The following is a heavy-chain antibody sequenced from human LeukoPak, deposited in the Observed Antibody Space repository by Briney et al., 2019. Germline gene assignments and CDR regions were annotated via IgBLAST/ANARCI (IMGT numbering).Heavy chain of an antibody. D-gene: IGHD6-13*01. Sequence: ASVKVSCKASGYTFTSYGISWVRQAPGQGLEWMGWINPNSGGTNYAQKFQGRVTMTRDTSISTAYMELSRLRSDDTAVYYCARGIAAAGTHFDYWGQGTLVTVSS. J-gene: IGHJ4*02. V-gene: IGHV1-2*02. CDR1: GYTFTSYG. CDR2: INPNSGGT. CDR3: ARGIAAAGTHFDY.